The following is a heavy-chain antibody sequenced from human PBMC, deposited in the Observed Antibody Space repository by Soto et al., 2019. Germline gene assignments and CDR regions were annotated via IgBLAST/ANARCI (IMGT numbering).Heavy chain of an antibody. CDR1: GGTFSSYA. CDR3: ASPTGIVVVPAAIGSVLSRYYYYYGMDV. Sequence: QMQLVQSGAEVKKPGSSVKVSCKASGGTFSSYAISWVRQAPGQGLEWMGGIIPIFGAANYAQKFQGRVTITADKSTSTAYMELSSLRSEDTAVYYCASPTGIVVVPAAIGSVLSRYYYYYGMDVWGQGTTVTVSS. D-gene: IGHD2-2*01. J-gene: IGHJ6*02. V-gene: IGHV1-69*06. CDR2: IIPIFGAA.